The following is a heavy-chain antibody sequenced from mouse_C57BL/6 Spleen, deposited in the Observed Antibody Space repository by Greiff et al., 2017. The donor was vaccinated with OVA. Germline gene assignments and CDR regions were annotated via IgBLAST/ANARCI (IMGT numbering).Heavy chain of an antibody. CDR1: GYAFSSSW. J-gene: IGHJ1*03. V-gene: IGHV1-82*01. CDR2: IYPGDGDT. Sequence: VQLQQSGPELVKPGASVKISCKASGYAFSSSWMNWVKQRPGKGLEWIGRIYPGDGDTNYNGKFKGKATLTADKSSSTAYMQLSRLTSEDSAVYFCARGGEYDGYFDVWGTGTTVTVSS. CDR3: ARGGEYDGYFDV. D-gene: IGHD1-2*01.